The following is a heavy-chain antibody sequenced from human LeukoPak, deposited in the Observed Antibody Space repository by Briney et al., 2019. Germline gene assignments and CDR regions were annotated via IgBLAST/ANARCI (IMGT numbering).Heavy chain of an antibody. CDR1: GGTFSSYA. Sequence: SVKVSCKASGGTFSSYAISWVRQAPGQGLEWMGGIIPIFGTANYAQKFQGRVTITADESTSTAYMELSSLRSEDTAVYYCASGYCSSTSCNPLDYYYYMDVWGKGTTVTVSS. J-gene: IGHJ6*03. CDR3: ASGYCSSTSCNPLDYYYYMDV. V-gene: IGHV1-69*01. D-gene: IGHD2-2*03. CDR2: IIPIFGTA.